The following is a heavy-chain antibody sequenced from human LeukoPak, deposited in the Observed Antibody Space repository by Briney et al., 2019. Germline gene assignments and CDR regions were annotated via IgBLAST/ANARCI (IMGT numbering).Heavy chain of an antibody. Sequence: PSETLSLTCTVSGGSISSYYWSWIRQPAGKGLEWIGRIYTSGSTNYNPSLKSRVTISVDTSKNQFSLKLSSVTAADTAVYYCARQQTRFSGYSYGYVGFDYWGQGTLVTVSS. D-gene: IGHD5-18*01. CDR2: IYTSGST. J-gene: IGHJ4*02. V-gene: IGHV4-4*07. CDR1: GGSISSYY. CDR3: ARQQTRFSGYSYGYVGFDY.